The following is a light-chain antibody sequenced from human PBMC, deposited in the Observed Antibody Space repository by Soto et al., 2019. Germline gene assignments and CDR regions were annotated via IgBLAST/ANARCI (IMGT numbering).Light chain of an antibody. CDR3: ASWDDSLSGPV. CDR1: SSNIGSHH. Sequence: QSVLTQPPSASGTPGQRVTISCSGSSSNIGSHHVYWYQQLPGTAPKLVIFMTNLRPSGVPDRLSGSKSGTSASLAIGGLRSEDEADYYCASWDDSLSGPVFGGGTQLTVL. J-gene: IGLJ7*01. CDR2: MTN. V-gene: IGLV1-47*01.